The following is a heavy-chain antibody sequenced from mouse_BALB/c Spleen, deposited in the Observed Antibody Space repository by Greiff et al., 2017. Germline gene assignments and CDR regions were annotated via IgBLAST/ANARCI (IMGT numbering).Heavy chain of an antibody. CDR3: ARDYDGYYYAMDY. Sequence: EVQLVESGGGLVKPGGSLKLSCAASGFTFSDYYMYWVRQTPEKRLEWVATISDGGSYTYYPDSVKGRFTISRDNAKNNLYLQMSSLKSEDTAMYYCARDYDGYYYAMDYWGQGTSVTVSS. V-gene: IGHV5-4*02. CDR2: ISDGGSYT. CDR1: GFTFSDYY. D-gene: IGHD2-3*01. J-gene: IGHJ4*01.